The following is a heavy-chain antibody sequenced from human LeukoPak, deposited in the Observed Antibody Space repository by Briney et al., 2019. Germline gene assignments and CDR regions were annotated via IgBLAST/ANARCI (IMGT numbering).Heavy chain of an antibody. CDR1: GFTFSTFA. Sequence: GGSLRLSCAASGFTFSTFAMNWVRQAPGKGLEWVSAISDSGGSTCYADSGKGRFTISRDNSKNTLYLQMNRLRAEDTAVYYCAKGGGWLYYFDYWGQGTLVTVSS. D-gene: IGHD2-15*01. V-gene: IGHV3-23*01. CDR2: ISDSGGST. CDR3: AKGGGWLYYFDY. J-gene: IGHJ4*02.